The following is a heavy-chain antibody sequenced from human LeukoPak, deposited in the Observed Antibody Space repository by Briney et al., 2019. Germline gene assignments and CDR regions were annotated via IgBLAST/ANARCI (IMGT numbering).Heavy chain of an antibody. V-gene: IGHV4-34*01. Sequence: PSETLSLTCAVYGGSFSGYYWSWIRQPPGKGLEWIGSIYYSGSTYYNPSLKSRVTISVDTSKNQFSLKLSSVTAADTAVYYCARDRLQLQSWGQGTLVTVSS. J-gene: IGHJ5*02. CDR2: IYYSGST. CDR3: ARDRLQLQS. D-gene: IGHD1-1*01. CDR1: GGSFSGYY.